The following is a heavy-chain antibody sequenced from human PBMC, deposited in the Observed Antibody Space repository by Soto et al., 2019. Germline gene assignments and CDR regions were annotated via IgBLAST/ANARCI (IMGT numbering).Heavy chain of an antibody. CDR2: IYNTGIT. Sequence: SETLSLTCTVSGGSISSYYWSWIRQPPGKGLEWIGYIYNTGITNYNPSLKSRVTISIDTSKNQFSLRLSSVTAADTAVYYCARGAATFDYWGQGTLVTVSS. D-gene: IGHD2-15*01. CDR3: ARGAATFDY. J-gene: IGHJ4*02. V-gene: IGHV4-59*01. CDR1: GGSISSYY.